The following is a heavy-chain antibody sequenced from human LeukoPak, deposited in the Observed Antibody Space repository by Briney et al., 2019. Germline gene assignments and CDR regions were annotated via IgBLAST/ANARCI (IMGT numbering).Heavy chain of an antibody. Sequence: PGGSLRLSCAASGFAFSTYGMHWVRQAPGKGLEWVAVIWFDGGIKYYADSVKGRFTTSRDNSRDTLYLEMNNLRAEDTAVYFCARAVGPYDYWGQGTLVTVSS. CDR2: IWFDGGIK. CDR1: GFAFSTYG. J-gene: IGHJ4*02. CDR3: ARAVGPYDY. V-gene: IGHV3-33*01.